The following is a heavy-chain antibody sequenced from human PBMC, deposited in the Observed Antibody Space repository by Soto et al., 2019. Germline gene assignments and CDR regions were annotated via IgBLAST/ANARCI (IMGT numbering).Heavy chain of an antibody. CDR3: ARVRIAAAGMGGMDV. J-gene: IGHJ6*02. CDR1: GFTVSSNY. CDR2: IYSGGST. Sequence: EVQLVESGGGLVQPGGSLRLSCAASGFTVSSNYMSWVRQAPGKGLEWVSVIYSGGSTYYADSVKGRFTISRHNSKNTLYLQMNSLRAEDTAVYYCARVRIAAAGMGGMDVWGQGTTVTVSS. D-gene: IGHD6-13*01. V-gene: IGHV3-53*04.